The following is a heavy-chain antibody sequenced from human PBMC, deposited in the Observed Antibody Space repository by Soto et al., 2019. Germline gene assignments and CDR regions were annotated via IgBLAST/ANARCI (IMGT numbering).Heavy chain of an antibody. J-gene: IGHJ6*02. CDR1: GYSISSGYY. Sequence: ASETLSLTCAVSGYSISSGYYWGWIRQPPGKGLEWIGSIYHSGSTYYNPSLKSRFTISRDNAKNSLYLQMNSLRAEDTAVYYCARDARITIFGVVIQDYYYYYGMDVWGQGTTVTVSS. D-gene: IGHD3-3*01. CDR3: ARDARITIFGVVIQDYYYYYGMDV. V-gene: IGHV4-38-2*02. CDR2: IYHSGST.